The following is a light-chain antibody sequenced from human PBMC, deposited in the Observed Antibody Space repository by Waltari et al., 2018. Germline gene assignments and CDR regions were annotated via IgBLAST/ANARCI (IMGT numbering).Light chain of an antibody. J-gene: IGKJ1*01. CDR3: QERGRT. CDR1: QSLSSN. V-gene: IGKV3-15*01. Sequence: IVMTQSPATLSVSPGEGATLSCKASQSLSSNLAWYQQKPGQLPRLFIYGASDRATGIPARFSGSGSGTELTLTISSLQAEDFAVYYCQERGRTFGQGTKVELK. CDR2: GAS.